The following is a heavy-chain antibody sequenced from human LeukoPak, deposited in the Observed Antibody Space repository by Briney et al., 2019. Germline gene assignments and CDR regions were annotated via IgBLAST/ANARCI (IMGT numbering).Heavy chain of an antibody. CDR3: ASGGPVGLWFGESRYGMDV. Sequence: ASAKVSCKASGYTFTGYYMHWVRQAPGQGLEWMGWINPNSGGTNYAQKFQGRVTMTRDASISTAYMELSRLRSDDTAVYYCASGGPVGLWFGESRYGMDVWGQGTTVTVSS. J-gene: IGHJ6*02. V-gene: IGHV1-2*02. D-gene: IGHD3-10*01. CDR2: INPNSGGT. CDR1: GYTFTGYY.